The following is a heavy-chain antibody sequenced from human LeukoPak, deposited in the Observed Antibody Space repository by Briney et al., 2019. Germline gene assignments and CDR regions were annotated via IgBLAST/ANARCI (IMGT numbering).Heavy chain of an antibody. CDR2: ISWNSGSI. J-gene: IGHJ3*02. Sequence: GRSLRLSCAASGFTFDDYAMHWVRQAPGKGLEWVSGISWNSGSIGYADSVKGRFTISRDNAKNSLYLQMNSLRAEDTALYYCAKVLYSSGWSHAFDIWGQGTMVTVSS. V-gene: IGHV3-9*01. CDR3: AKVLYSSGWSHAFDI. CDR1: GFTFDDYA. D-gene: IGHD6-19*01.